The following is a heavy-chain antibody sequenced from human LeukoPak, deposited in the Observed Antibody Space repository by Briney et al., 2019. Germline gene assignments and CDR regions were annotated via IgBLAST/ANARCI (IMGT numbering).Heavy chain of an antibody. V-gene: IGHV1-18*01. Sequence: GASVKVSCKASGYTVTNYGITWVRQAPGQGREWMGWISPYNGNTNYAQKFQGRVTMTTDTSTRTAYMELRNLRSDDTALYYCATEGDWQQTDYGDHVYGGQGTLVTVSS. CDR1: GYTVTNYG. CDR3: ATEGDWQQTDYGDHVY. J-gene: IGHJ4*02. D-gene: IGHD4-17*01. CDR2: ISPYNGNT.